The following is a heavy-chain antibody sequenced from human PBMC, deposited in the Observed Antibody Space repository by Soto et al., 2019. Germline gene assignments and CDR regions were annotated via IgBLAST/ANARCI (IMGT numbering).Heavy chain of an antibody. CDR2: ISYDGSNK. V-gene: IGHV3-30-3*01. J-gene: IGHJ6*02. CDR3: ARDVESGSSQYYYYSYGMDV. Sequence: GGSLRLSCAASGFTFSSYAMHWVRHAPGKGLEWVAVISYDGSNKYYADSVKGRFTISRDNSKNTLYLQMNSLRAEDTAVYYCARDVESGSSQYYYYSYGMDVWGRGTTVTVSS. D-gene: IGHD1-26*01. CDR1: GFTFSSYA.